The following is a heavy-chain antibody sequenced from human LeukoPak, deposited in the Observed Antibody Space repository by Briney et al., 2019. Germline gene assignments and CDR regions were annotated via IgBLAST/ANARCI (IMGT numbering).Heavy chain of an antibody. V-gene: IGHV3-23*01. Sequence: GGSLRLSCAASGFTFSSYAMSWVRQAPGKGLEWVSGISASGGSTYYADSVKGRFTISRDNSKNTLYLQMNSLRAEDTALHYCAKGPPLTKRGYFDYWGQGALVTVSS. J-gene: IGHJ4*02. CDR2: ISASGGST. CDR3: AKGPPLTKRGYFDY. CDR1: GFTFSSYA. D-gene: IGHD4-11*01.